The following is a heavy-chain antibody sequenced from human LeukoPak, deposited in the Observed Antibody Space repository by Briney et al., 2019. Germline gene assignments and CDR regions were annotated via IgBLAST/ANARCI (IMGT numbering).Heavy chain of an antibody. CDR3: ARDLGGYPFFMDV. CDR1: GGSTRSGRHH. Sequence: SETLSLTCSVSGGSTRSGRHHWAWVRQPPGKGLEFIGSLDESGRPYYNAPLKSRVTISEDSSGKQFSLNLSSVAAADTAVYYCARDLGGYPFFMDVWGRGTTVIVSS. V-gene: IGHV4-39*07. CDR2: LDESGRP. D-gene: IGHD2-15*01. J-gene: IGHJ6*03.